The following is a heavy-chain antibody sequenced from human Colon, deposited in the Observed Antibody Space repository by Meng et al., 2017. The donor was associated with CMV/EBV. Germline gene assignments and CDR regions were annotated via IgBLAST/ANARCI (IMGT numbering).Heavy chain of an antibody. CDR3: ARGNADYSNYYYYYYGMDV. CDR2: RFHSGTT. Sequence: SETLSLTCSVSNYSISSGFYWAWIRQRPGVGLEWIGSRFHSGTTYYNPSLKSRVTISLDMSKNQVSLKLTAVTAADTAVYYCARGNADYSNYYYYYYGMDVWGQGTTVTVSS. V-gene: IGHV4-38-2*02. CDR1: NYSISSGFY. D-gene: IGHD4-11*01. J-gene: IGHJ6*02.